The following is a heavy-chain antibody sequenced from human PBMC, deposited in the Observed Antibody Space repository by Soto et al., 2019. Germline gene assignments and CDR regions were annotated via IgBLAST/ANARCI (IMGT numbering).Heavy chain of an antibody. D-gene: IGHD3-22*01. CDR2: IYTSGST. J-gene: IGHJ2*01. V-gene: IGHV4-4*07. CDR3: AREGLPDAYYYDSSGYWGWYFDL. CDR1: GGSISSYY. Sequence: QVQLQESGPGLVKPSETLSLTCTVSGGSISSYYWSWIRQPAGKGLEWIGRIYTSGSTNYNPSLKSRVPMAVDTSKNQFSLKLSSVTAADTAVYYCAREGLPDAYYYDSSGYWGWYFDLWGRGTLVTVSS.